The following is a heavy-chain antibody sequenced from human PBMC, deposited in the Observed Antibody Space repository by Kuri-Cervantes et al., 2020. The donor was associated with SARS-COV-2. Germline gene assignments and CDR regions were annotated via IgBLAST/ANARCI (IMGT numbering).Heavy chain of an antibody. D-gene: IGHD6-19*01. CDR1: GGSISSSSYY. J-gene: IGHJ4*02. V-gene: IGHV4-61*05. CDR3: ARQGSSGWYLGY. Sequence: ESLKISCTVSGGSISSSSYYWGWIRQPPGKGLEWIGYIYYSGSTNYNPSLKSRVTISVDTSKNQFSLKLSSVTAADTAVYYCARQGSSGWYLGYWGQGTLVTVSS. CDR2: IYYSGST.